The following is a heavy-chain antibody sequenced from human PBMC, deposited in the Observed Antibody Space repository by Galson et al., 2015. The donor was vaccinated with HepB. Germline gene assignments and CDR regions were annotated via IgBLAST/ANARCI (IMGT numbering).Heavy chain of an antibody. CDR2: FGGGGGFT. CDR3: ARDGAQWLAQYYFDY. D-gene: IGHD6-19*01. CDR1: GFTLGNKP. J-gene: IGHJ4*02. V-gene: IGHV3-23*01. Sequence: SLRLSCAASGFTLGNKPMTWFGQAPGRGREWVSVFGGGGGFTYYADSVKGRFTISRDNSKNTLYVQMNSLGAEDTAVYYCARDGAQWLAQYYFDYWGQGALVTVSS.